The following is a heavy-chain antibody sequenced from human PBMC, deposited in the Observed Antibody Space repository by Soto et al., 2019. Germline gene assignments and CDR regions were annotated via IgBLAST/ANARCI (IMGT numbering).Heavy chain of an antibody. CDR1: GYSFTRFG. Sequence: QVQLLQSGAEVKKPGASVRVSCKASGYSFTRFGISWVRQAPGQGLEWVGRISTYNGNTKYAQKLEGRVTVSTDTSTSTAYMELRSLRSDDTAVYYFARETQYSNSPQVFEYWGQGTLLTVSS. CDR2: ISTYNGNT. D-gene: IGHD6-6*01. V-gene: IGHV1-18*01. CDR3: ARETQYSNSPQVFEY. J-gene: IGHJ4*02.